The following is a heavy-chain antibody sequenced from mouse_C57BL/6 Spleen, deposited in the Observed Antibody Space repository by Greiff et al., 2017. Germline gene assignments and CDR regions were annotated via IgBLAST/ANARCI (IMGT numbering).Heavy chain of an antibody. J-gene: IGHJ4*01. D-gene: IGHD2-1*01. CDR2: IDPENGDT. CDR3: TTGDYGNYVGGYAMDY. CDR1: GFNIKDDY. V-gene: IGHV14-4*01. Sequence: LQQSGAELVRPGASVKLSCTASGFNIKDDYMHWVKQRPEQGLEWIGWIDPENGDTEYASKFQGKATITADPSSNTAYLQLSSLTSEDTAVYYCTTGDYGNYVGGYAMDYWGQGTSVTVSS.